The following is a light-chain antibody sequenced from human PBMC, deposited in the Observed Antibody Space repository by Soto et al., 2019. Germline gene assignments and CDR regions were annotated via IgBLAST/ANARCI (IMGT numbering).Light chain of an antibody. Sequence: DIQMTQSPSTLSASVGDRVTITCRASQSISNWLAWYQQRPGKAPKLLIYKASSLESGVPSRFSGSGSGTEFALTISSLQPDDVAPYYCQQYKSYWYTFGPGTRLEIK. CDR2: KAS. CDR3: QQYKSYWYT. J-gene: IGKJ2*01. V-gene: IGKV1-5*03. CDR1: QSISNW.